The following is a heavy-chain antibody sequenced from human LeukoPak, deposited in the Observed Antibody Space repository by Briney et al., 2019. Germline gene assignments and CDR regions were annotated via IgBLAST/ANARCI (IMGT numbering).Heavy chain of an antibody. J-gene: IGHJ4*02. Sequence: SETLSLTCTVSGGSISSSSYYWGWIRQPPGKGLEWIGSIYYSGSTYYNPSLKSRVTMSVDTSKNQFSLKLSSVTAADTAVYYCASEWGGSLVATIIPQFDYWGQGTLVTVSS. CDR1: GGSISSSSYY. V-gene: IGHV4-39*07. D-gene: IGHD5-12*01. CDR2: IYYSGST. CDR3: ASEWGGSLVATIIPQFDY.